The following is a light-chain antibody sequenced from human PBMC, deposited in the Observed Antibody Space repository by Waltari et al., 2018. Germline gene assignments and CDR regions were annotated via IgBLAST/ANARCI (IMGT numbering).Light chain of an antibody. CDR3: QKYVSLPAT. Sequence: EIVLTQSPGTLSLSPGERATLSCRARQSVGRSLAWYQQKPGQAPRLLIYDASSRATGIPDRFSGGGSGTDFSLTISRLEPEDFAIYYCQKYVSLPATFGQGTKVEIK. V-gene: IGKV3-20*01. J-gene: IGKJ1*01. CDR1: QSVGRS. CDR2: DAS.